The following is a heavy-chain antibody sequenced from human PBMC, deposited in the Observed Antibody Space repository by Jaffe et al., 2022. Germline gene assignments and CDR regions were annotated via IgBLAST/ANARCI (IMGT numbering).Heavy chain of an antibody. Sequence: EVQLVESGGGLVQPGGSLRLSCAASGFTVSSNWMHWVRQAPGKGLVWVSRLDYDGSTTSYADSVKGRFTISRDNAKNTLYLQMNSLRAEDTAVYYCAVMPTWGRGDDIWGQGTMVTVSS. D-gene: IGHD2-21*01. CDR3: AVMPTWGRGDDI. J-gene: IGHJ3*02. V-gene: IGHV3-74*01. CDR2: LDYDGSTT. CDR1: GFTVSSNW.